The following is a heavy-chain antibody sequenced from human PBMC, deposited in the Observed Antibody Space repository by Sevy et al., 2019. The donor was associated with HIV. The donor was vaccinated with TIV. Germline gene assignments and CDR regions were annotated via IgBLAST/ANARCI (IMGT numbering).Heavy chain of an antibody. CDR3: AKFCSGDNCYFPSDS. V-gene: IGHV4-39*01. Sequence: SETLSLTCSVSGDSIVMINYYWGWVRHPPGKGLEWIGNLYYSGTTYYNPSLKGRVTISVDTAKNEFSLNLRSVAAADTAVYYCAKFCSGDNCYFPSDSWGQGTLVTVSS. D-gene: IGHD2-15*01. CDR1: GDSIVMINYY. J-gene: IGHJ4*02. CDR2: LYYSGTT.